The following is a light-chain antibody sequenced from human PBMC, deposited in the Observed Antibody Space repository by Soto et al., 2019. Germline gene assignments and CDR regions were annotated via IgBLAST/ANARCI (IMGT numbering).Light chain of an antibody. CDR2: WAS. CDR1: QSVLYSSNNKNY. CDR3: QQYYSTPPFT. Sequence: DIVMTQSPDSLAVSLGERATINCKSSQSVLYSSNNKNYLAWYQQKPGQPPKLLIYWASTRESGVPDRFSGSGSATDFTLTISSLQAEDVAVYYCQQYYSTPPFTFGPGTKVHIK. V-gene: IGKV4-1*01. J-gene: IGKJ3*01.